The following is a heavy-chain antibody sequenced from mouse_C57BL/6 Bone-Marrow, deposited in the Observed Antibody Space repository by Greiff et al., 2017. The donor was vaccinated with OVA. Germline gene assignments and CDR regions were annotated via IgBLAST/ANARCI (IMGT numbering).Heavy chain of an antibody. D-gene: IGHD2-12*01. V-gene: IGHV1-19*01. J-gene: IGHJ4*01. CDR1: GYTFTDYY. Sequence: EVQLQESGPVLVKPGASVKMSCKASGYTFTDYYMNWVKQSHGKSLEWIGVINPYNGGTSYNQKFKGKATLTVDKSSSTAYMELNSLTSEDSAVYYCARGMSYDEAMDYWGQGTSVTVSS. CDR2: INPYNGGT. CDR3: ARGMSYDEAMDY.